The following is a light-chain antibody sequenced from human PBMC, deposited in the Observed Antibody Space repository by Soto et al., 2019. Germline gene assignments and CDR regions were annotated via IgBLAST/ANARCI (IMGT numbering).Light chain of an antibody. J-gene: IGLJ1*01. CDR2: GNS. V-gene: IGLV1-40*01. Sequence: QSVLTQPPSVSGAPGQRVTISCTGSSSNIGAGYDVHWYQQLPGTAPKLLIYGNSNRPSGVPDRFSGSKSGTSASLAINGLQAEDEADYYCSSYTSSGTLVFGTGTKLTVL. CDR3: SSYTSSGTLV. CDR1: SSNIGAGYD.